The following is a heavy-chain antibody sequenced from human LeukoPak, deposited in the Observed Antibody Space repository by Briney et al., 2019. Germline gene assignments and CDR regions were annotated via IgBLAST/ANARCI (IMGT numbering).Heavy chain of an antibody. CDR1: GYTFTSYD. J-gene: IGHJ4*02. Sequence: GASVKVSCKASGYTFTSYDINWVRQATGQGLEWMGWMNPNSGNTGYAQKFQGRVTMTRNTSISTAYMELSSLRSEDTAVYYCARGRYYDGSGYYVVRFDYWGQGTLVTVSS. CDR3: ARGRYYDGSGYYVVRFDY. CDR2: MNPNSGNT. V-gene: IGHV1-8*01. D-gene: IGHD3-22*01.